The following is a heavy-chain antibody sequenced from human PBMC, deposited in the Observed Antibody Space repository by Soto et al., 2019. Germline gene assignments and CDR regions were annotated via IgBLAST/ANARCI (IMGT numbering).Heavy chain of an antibody. V-gene: IGHV5-10-1*01. Sequence: GESLKISCKGSGYNFTNYWIGWVRQMPGKGLEWMGRIDPSDSQTYYSPSFRGHVTISVTKSITTVFLQWSSLRASDTAMYYCARQIYDSDTGPNFQYYFDSWGQGTPVTVSS. CDR2: IDPSDSQT. CDR1: GYNFTNYW. CDR3: ARQIYDSDTGPNFQYYFDS. D-gene: IGHD3-22*01. J-gene: IGHJ4*02.